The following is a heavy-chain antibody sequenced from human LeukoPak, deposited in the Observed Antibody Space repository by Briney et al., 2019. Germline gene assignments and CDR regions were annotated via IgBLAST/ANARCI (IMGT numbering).Heavy chain of an antibody. J-gene: IGHJ3*02. D-gene: IGHD3-22*01. CDR3: ARGNYYDSRTYYRAFDI. CDR1: GGSISSYY. Sequence: SETLSLTCTVSGGSISSYYWSWIRQPAGKGLEWIGRIYTSGSTNYNPSLKSRVTMSVDTSKNQFSLKLSPVTAADTAAYYCARGNYYDSRTYYRAFDIWGQGTMVTVSS. V-gene: IGHV4-4*07. CDR2: IYTSGST.